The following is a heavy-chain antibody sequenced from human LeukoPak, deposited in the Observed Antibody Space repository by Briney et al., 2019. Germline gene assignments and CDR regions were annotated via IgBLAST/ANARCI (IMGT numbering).Heavy chain of an antibody. CDR1: GYTFTSYG. V-gene: IGHV1-18*01. CDR2: ISADNGNT. Sequence: GASVKVSCKASGYTFTSYGISWVRQAPGQGLEWMGWISADNGNTNYAQKLQGRVTLTTDTSTSTAYMELRSLRSDDTAVYYCAKDRLITMVRGVEIDYWGQGTLVNVSS. D-gene: IGHD3-10*01. CDR3: AKDRLITMVRGVEIDY. J-gene: IGHJ4*02.